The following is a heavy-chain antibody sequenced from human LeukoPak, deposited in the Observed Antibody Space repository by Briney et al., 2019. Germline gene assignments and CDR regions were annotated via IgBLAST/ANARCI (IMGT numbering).Heavy chain of an antibody. Sequence: GGSLRLSCAASGFTFDDYAMHWVRQAPGKGLEWVSGISWNSGSIGYADSVKGRFTISRDNAKNSLYLQMNSLRAEDTAVYYCASSSSSWYWHFDLWGRGTLVTVSS. CDR2: ISWNSGSI. D-gene: IGHD6-13*01. CDR3: ASSSSSWYWHFDL. J-gene: IGHJ2*01. CDR1: GFTFDDYA. V-gene: IGHV3-9*01.